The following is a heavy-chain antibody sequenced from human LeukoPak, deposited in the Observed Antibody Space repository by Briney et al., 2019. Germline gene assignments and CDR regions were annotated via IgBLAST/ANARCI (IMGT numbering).Heavy chain of an antibody. CDR2: ISYDGNNE. Sequence: GGSLRLSCAASGYIHSTYAMHWARQAPGKGLEWVALISYDGNNEYYADSVKGRFTISRDNSKNTLNLQMNSLRAEDTAVYYCVKDCRRDYGYWGQGTLVTVSS. D-gene: IGHD6-6*01. V-gene: IGHV3-30*18. J-gene: IGHJ4*02. CDR1: GYIHSTYA. CDR3: VKDCRRDYGY.